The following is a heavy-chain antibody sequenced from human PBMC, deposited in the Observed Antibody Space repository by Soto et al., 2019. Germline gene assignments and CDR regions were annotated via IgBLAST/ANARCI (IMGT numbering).Heavy chain of an antibody. CDR2: INHSGST. J-gene: IGHJ4*02. Sequence: SETLSLTCAVYGGSFSGYYWSWIRQPPGKGLEWIGEINHSGSTNYNPSLKSRVTISVDTSKNQFSLKLSSVTAADTAVYYCARRDTYRTYYYDSSGYKTVGRVYYFDYWGQGTLVTVSS. CDR3: ARRDTYRTYYYDSSGYKTVGRVYYFDY. V-gene: IGHV4-34*01. CDR1: GGSFSGYY. D-gene: IGHD3-22*01.